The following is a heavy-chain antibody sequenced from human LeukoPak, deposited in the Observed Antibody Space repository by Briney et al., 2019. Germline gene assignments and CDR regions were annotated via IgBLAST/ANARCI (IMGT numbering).Heavy chain of an antibody. CDR2: INHGGST. D-gene: IGHD5-18*01. Sequence: SETLSLTCAVYGGSFSGYYWSWIRQPPGKGLEWIGEINHGGSTNYNPSLKSRVTISVDTSKNQFSLKLSSVTAADTAVYYCAREGYSYGHGALYWGQGTLVTVSS. V-gene: IGHV4-34*01. CDR1: GGSFSGYY. J-gene: IGHJ4*02. CDR3: AREGYSYGHGALY.